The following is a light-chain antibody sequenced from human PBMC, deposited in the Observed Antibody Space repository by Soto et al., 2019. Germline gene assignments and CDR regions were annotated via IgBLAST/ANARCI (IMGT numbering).Light chain of an antibody. CDR1: QGIGSY. J-gene: IGKJ2*01. V-gene: IGKV1-9*01. CDR3: QQVSRYPYT. CDR2: VAS. Sequence: IQLTQSPSFLSASVGDRVTITCRASQGIGSYLVWYQQKPGKAHNLLIYVASTLQSGVPSRFSGSGFGTEFTLTVSSLQPEDFATYYCQQVSRYPYTFGQGTKVDIK.